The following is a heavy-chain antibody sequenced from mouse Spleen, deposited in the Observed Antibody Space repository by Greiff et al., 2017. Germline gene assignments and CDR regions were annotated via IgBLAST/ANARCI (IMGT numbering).Heavy chain of an antibody. CDR3: ARSTVVATDWYFDV. D-gene: IGHD1-1*01. CDR1: GYSFTSYW. Sequence: QVQLKQSGPQLVRPGASVKISCKASGYSFTSYWMHWVKQRPGQGLEWIGMIDPSDSETRLNQKFKDKATLTVDKSSSTAYMQLSSPTSEDSAVYYCARSTVVATDWYFDVWGAGTTVTVSS. J-gene: IGHJ1*01. V-gene: IGHV1S126*01. CDR2: IDPSDSET.